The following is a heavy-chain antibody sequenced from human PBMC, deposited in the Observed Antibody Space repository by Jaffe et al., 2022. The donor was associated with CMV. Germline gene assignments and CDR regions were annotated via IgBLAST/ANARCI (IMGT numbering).Heavy chain of an antibody. D-gene: IGHD6-13*01. CDR1: GFTFDDYA. J-gene: IGHJ4*02. V-gene: IGHV3-9*01. CDR2: ISWNSGSI. Sequence: EVQLVESGGGLVQPGRSLRLSCAASGFTFDDYAMHWVRQAPGKGLEWVSGISWNSGSIGYADSVKGRFTISRDNAKNSLYLQMNSLRAEDTALYYCAKGIAAAGPGAGFDYWGQGTLVTVSS. CDR3: AKGIAAAGPGAGFDY.